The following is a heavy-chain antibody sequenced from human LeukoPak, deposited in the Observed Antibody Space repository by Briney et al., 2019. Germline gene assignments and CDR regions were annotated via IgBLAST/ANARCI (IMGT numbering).Heavy chain of an antibody. J-gene: IGHJ3*02. D-gene: IGHD1-26*01. CDR1: GFTFSSYS. CDR2: ISSSSSYI. V-gene: IGHV3-21*01. CDR3: ARVGASGRGAFDI. Sequence: GGSLRLSCAASGFTFSSYSMNWVRQAPGKGLEWVSSISSSSSYIYYADSVKGRFTISRDNVKNSLYLQMNSLRAEDTAVYYCARVGASGRGAFDIWGQGTMVTVSS.